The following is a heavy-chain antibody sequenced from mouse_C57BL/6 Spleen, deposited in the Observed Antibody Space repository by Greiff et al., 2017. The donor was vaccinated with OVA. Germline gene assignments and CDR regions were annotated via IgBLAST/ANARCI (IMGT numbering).Heavy chain of an antibody. CDR2: INPNNGGT. D-gene: IGHD2-1*01. V-gene: IGHV1-18*01. CDR1: GYTFTDSN. Sequence: VQLQQSGPELVKPGASVKIPCKASGYTFTDSNMDWVKQSHGKSLEWIGDINPNNGGTIYNQKFKGKATLTVDKSSSPAYMQLRSLTSADTAVYCCERGGNPFDYWGQGTPLTVSA. CDR3: ERGGNPFDY. J-gene: IGHJ2*01.